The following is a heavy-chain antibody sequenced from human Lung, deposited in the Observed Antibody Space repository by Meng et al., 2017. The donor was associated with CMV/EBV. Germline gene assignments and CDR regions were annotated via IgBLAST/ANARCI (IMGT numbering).Heavy chain of an antibody. CDR1: GYTFTAHY. Sequence: ASAKVFCKASGYTFTAHYFHWLRQAPGQGLEWMGWIHPHRGDTNYAQQFQGRVTLTRDTSINTGYMELTSLTSDDTAVYYCARDNNWGPDYWGQGTLVTVSS. V-gene: IGHV1-2*02. D-gene: IGHD7-27*01. CDR3: ARDNNWGPDY. J-gene: IGHJ4*02. CDR2: IHPHRGDT.